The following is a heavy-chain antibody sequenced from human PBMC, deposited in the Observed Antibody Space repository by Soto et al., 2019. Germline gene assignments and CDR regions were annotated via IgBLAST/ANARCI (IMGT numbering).Heavy chain of an antibody. J-gene: IGHJ6*02. CDR2: IYPGDSDT. Sequence: GESLKISCKGPGYSFTSYWIGWVRQMPGKGLEWMGIIYPGDSDTRYSPSFQGQVTISADKSISTAYLQWSSLKASDTAMYYCARQSIVVVPAAIGGMDVWGQGTTVTVSS. V-gene: IGHV5-51*01. CDR3: ARQSIVVVPAAIGGMDV. CDR1: GYSFTSYW. D-gene: IGHD2-2*01.